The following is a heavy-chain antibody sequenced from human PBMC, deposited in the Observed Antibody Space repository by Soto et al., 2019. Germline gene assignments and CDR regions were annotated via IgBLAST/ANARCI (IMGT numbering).Heavy chain of an antibody. CDR2: INPDGSIT. V-gene: IGHV3-74*03. CDR1: GFTFSSYW. Sequence: EEQLVESGGGLVQPGGSLRLSCAASGFTFSSYWMHWVRQAPGKGLVWVSRINPDGSITTYADSVKGRFTISRDNAKNTLYLQMHSLRGDDTAVYYCARVPTGRYGVWNSWGQGTLVTVSS. D-gene: IGHD3-16*01. J-gene: IGHJ4*02. CDR3: ARVPTGRYGVWNS.